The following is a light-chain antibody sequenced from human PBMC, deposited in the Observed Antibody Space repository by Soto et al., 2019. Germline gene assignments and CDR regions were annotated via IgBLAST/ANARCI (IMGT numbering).Light chain of an antibody. CDR2: EVT. Sequence: QSALTQPPSASGSPGQSVTISCTGTSSDVGAYNYVSWYQQYPGKAPKLMIYEVTKRPSGVPDRFSGSKSGNTASLTVSGLPAEDEADYYCTSYVGNTIWVFGGGTKVTVL. V-gene: IGLV2-8*01. J-gene: IGLJ3*02. CDR3: TSYVGNTIWV. CDR1: SSDVGAYNY.